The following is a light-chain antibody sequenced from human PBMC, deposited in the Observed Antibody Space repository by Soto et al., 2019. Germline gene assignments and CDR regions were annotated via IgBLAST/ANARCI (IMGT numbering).Light chain of an antibody. CDR1: QSVSSN. Sequence: EIVMTQSPATLSVSPGERATLSCRASQSVSSNLAWYQQKPGQAPRLLIYGASTRATGIPARFSGSGSGTELTLTISILQSEDFAVYYCQHYNHWPLITFGQGTRLEIK. CDR2: GAS. CDR3: QHYNHWPLIT. V-gene: IGKV3-15*01. J-gene: IGKJ5*01.